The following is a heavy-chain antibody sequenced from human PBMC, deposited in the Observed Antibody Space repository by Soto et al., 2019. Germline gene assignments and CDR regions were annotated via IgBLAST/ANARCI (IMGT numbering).Heavy chain of an antibody. V-gene: IGHV1-69*13. J-gene: IGHJ6*02. D-gene: IGHD3-10*02. CDR1: GGTFSTYA. CDR3: ARARGPSMLRYYYGLDV. Sequence: GASVKVSCKAPGGTFSTYAISWVRQAPGQGLEWMGGIIPVFGAANYTQKFQGRVTITADESTRTVYMELSSLRSEDTAVYYCARARGPSMLRYYYGLDVWGQGTTVTVSS. CDR2: IIPVFGAA.